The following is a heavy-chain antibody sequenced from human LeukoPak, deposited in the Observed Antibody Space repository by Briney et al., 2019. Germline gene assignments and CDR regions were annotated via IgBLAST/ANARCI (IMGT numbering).Heavy chain of an antibody. D-gene: IGHD3-22*01. J-gene: IGHJ4*02. V-gene: IGHV3-30*02. CDR3: ARSSNGYYYDSSGYSTFDY. CDR2: IRYDGSNK. Sequence: PGGSLRLSCAASGFTFSSYGMRWVRQAPGKGLEWVAFIRYDGSNKYYADSVKGRFTISRDNSKNTLYLQMNSLRAEDTAVYYCARSSNGYYYDSSGYSTFDYWGQGTLVTVSS. CDR1: GFTFSSYG.